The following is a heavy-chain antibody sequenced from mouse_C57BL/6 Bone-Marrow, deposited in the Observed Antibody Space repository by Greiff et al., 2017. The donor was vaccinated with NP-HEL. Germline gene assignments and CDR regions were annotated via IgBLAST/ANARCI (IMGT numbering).Heavy chain of an antibody. D-gene: IGHD2-14*01. CDR2: ISSGGDYI. CDR3: TRDQAYYRPLAMDY. V-gene: IGHV5-9-1*02. J-gene: IGHJ4*01. Sequence: EVKLMESGEGLVKPGGSLKLSCAASGFTFSSYAMSWVRQTPEKRLEWVAYISSGGDYIYYADTVKGRFTISRDNARNTLYLQMSSLKSEDTAMYYCTRDQAYYRPLAMDYWGQGTSVTVSS. CDR1: GFTFSSYA.